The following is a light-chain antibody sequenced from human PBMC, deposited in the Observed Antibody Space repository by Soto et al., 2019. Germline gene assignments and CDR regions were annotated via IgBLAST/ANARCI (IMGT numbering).Light chain of an antibody. CDR3: QQYGNSPIT. V-gene: IGKV3-20*01. CDR1: QSVSSN. J-gene: IGKJ5*01. Sequence: VLTQSPGTLSVSPGERATLSCRASQSVSSNLAWYQQKPGQAPRLLIYGTSSRATGIPDRFSGSGSGTDFTLTISRLEPEDFAVYYCQQYGNSPITFGQGTRLEIK. CDR2: GTS.